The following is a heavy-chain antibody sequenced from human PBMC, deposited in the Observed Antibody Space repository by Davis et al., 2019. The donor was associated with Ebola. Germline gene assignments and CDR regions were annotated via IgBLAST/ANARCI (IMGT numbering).Heavy chain of an antibody. Sequence: GGSLRLSCKGSGYSFTSYWIGWVRQMPGKGLEWMGIIYPGDSDTRYSPSFQGQVTISADKSIDTAYVQWGSLKASDTAMYYCARLKTVTTVYYGMDVWGQGTTVTVSS. CDR1: GYSFTSYW. D-gene: IGHD4-17*01. CDR3: ARLKTVTTVYYGMDV. J-gene: IGHJ6*02. CDR2: IYPGDSDT. V-gene: IGHV5-51*01.